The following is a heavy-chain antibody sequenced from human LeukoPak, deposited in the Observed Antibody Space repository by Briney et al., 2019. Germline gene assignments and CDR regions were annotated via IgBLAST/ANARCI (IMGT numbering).Heavy chain of an antibody. J-gene: IGHJ6*03. D-gene: IGHD3-3*01. Sequence: SETLSLTCTVSGGSISSYYWNWIRQPPGKGLEWIGYIYYSGSTNYNPSLKSRVTISVDTSKNQFSLKLSSVTAADTAVYYCARDRAYYDFWTGSEGYYYYMNVWGKGTTVTVSS. CDR1: GGSISSYY. V-gene: IGHV4-59*12. CDR2: IYYSGST. CDR3: ARDRAYYDFWTGSEGYYYYMNV.